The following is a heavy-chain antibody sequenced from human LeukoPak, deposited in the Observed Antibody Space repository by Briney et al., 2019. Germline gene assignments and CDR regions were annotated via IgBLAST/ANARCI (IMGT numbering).Heavy chain of an antibody. CDR2: ISPNSGGT. CDR1: GYSFTGYY. V-gene: IGHV1-2*06. CDR3: ASAYDSTGYYYNY. J-gene: IGHJ4*02. Sequence: ASVKVSCKAPGYSFTGYYMHWVRQAPGQGLEWMGRISPNSGGTNYAQKFQGRVTMTRDTSISTAYMELSRLRSDDTAVYYCASAYDSTGYYYNYWGQGTLVTVSS. D-gene: IGHD3-22*01.